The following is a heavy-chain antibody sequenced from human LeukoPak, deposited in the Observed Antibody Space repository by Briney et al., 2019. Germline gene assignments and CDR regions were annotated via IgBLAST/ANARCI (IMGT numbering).Heavy chain of an antibody. J-gene: IGHJ4*02. CDR1: GNYW. Sequence: GGSLRLPCAASGNYWMHWVRQAPGKGLVWVSHINSDGSWIGYADSVKGRFTISKDNAKNTVYLQMNNLRAEDTAVYYCVSFYETYWGRGTLVTVSS. D-gene: IGHD2-2*01. CDR3: VSFYETY. V-gene: IGHV3-74*01. CDR2: INSDGSWI.